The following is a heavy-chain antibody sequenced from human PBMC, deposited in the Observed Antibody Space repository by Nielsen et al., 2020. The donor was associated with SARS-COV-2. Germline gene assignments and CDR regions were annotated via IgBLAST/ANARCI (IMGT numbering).Heavy chain of an antibody. CDR3: ARDGTYYYDSRGFGAFDI. D-gene: IGHD3-22*01. CDR1: GFTVSSNY. J-gene: IGHJ3*02. CDR2: IKQDGSEK. V-gene: IGHV3-7*01. Sequence: GESLKISCAASGFTVSSNYMSWVRQAPGKGLEWVANIKQDGSEKYYVDSVKGRFTISRDNAKNSLYLQMNSLRAEDTAVYYCARDGTYYYDSRGFGAFDIWGQGTMVTVSS.